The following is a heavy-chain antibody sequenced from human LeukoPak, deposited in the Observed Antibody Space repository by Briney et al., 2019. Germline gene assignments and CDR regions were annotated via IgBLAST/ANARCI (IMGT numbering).Heavy chain of an antibody. V-gene: IGHV3-30*04. J-gene: IGHJ4*02. CDR2: ISYDGSNK. CDR3: ARGPSGYHNT. CDR1: GFTFSSYA. D-gene: IGHD5-12*01. Sequence: GGSLRLSCAASGFTFSSYAMHWVRQAPGKGLEWVAVISYDGSNKYYADSVKGRFTISRDNSKNTLYLQMNSLRAEDTAVYYCARGPSGYHNTGGQGTLVTVSS.